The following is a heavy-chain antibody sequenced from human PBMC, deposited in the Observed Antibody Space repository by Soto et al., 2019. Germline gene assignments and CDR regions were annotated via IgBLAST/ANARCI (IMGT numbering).Heavy chain of an antibody. CDR3: ARGVSAGVDY. D-gene: IGHD1-26*01. CDR2: MEPSTGRT. V-gene: IGHV1-8*01. CDR1: GYSFTSLD. J-gene: IGHJ4*02. Sequence: ASVKVSCKTSGYSFTSLDINWVRQTAGQGLEWMGWMEPSTGRTGYAQKFQGRVTMTRDTSINTAYMELTTLTSDDTAFYYCARGVSAGVDYWGQGTLVTVSS.